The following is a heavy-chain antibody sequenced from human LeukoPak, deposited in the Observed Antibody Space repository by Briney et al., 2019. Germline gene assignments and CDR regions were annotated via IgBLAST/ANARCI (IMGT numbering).Heavy chain of an antibody. D-gene: IGHD6-19*01. J-gene: IGHJ5*02. CDR2: INPYSGGT. Sequence: GASVKVSCKASGYTFTGYYIHWVRQAPGQGLEWTGWINPYSGGTNYAPKFQGRVTMTRDTSISTAYMELSRLRSDDTALYYCARDVSSGYYEPWGQGTLVTVSS. CDR3: ARDVSSGYYEP. CDR1: GYTFTGYY. V-gene: IGHV1-2*02.